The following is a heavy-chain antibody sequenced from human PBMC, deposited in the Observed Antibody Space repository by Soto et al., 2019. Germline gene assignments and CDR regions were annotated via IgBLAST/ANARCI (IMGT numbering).Heavy chain of an antibody. CDR3: TRHADLGYCSSTSCYDFDY. D-gene: IGHD2-2*01. Sequence: ESGGGLVQPGGSLKLSCAASGLTFSGSAMHWVRQASGKGLEWVGRIRSKANSYATEYAASVKGRFTISRDDSKNTAYLQMNSLKTEDTAVYYCTRHADLGYCSSTSCYDFDYWGQGTLVTVSS. CDR2: IRSKANSYAT. V-gene: IGHV3-73*01. J-gene: IGHJ4*02. CDR1: GLTFSGSA.